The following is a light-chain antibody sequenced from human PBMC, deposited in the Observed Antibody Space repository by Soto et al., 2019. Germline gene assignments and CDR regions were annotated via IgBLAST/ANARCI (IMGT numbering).Light chain of an antibody. CDR2: DAS. J-gene: IGKJ4*01. Sequence: EIVLKQSPATLSLSPGERATLSCRASQSVSSYLAWYQQKPGQAPRLLIYDASNRATGIPARFSGSGSGTDFTLTISSLEPEDFAINDGQQRSDWPPVTFGGGTKVEIK. CDR1: QSVSSY. V-gene: IGKV3-11*01. CDR3: QQRSDWPPVT.